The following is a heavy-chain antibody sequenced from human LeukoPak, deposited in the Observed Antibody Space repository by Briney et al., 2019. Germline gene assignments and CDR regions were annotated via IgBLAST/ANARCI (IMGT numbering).Heavy chain of an antibody. V-gene: IGHV6-1*01. J-gene: IGHJ4*02. CDR1: GDTVSSNSAV. CDR2: TYYRSNWYN. D-gene: IGHD3-22*01. CDR3: ARDSSGYWTFDY. Sequence: SQTLSLTCAISGDTVSSNSAVWNWIRQSPSRGLEWLGRTYYRSNWYNDYAPSVKSRITINPDTYKNQFSLQLNSVTPDDTAVYYCARDSSGYWTFDYWGQGTLVTVSS.